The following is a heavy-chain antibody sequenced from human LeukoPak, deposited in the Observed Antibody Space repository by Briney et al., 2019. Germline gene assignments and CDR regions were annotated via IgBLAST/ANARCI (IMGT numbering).Heavy chain of an antibody. CDR2: ISSSSSYI. CDR3: ARDLGWDYDFWSGYYSHYGMDV. V-gene: IGHV3-21*01. Sequence: PGGSLRLSCAASGFTFSSYSMNWVRQAPGKGLEWVSSISSSSSYIYYADSVKGRFTISRGNAKNSLYLQMNSLRAEDTAVYYCARDLGWDYDFWSGYYSHYGMDVWGQGTTVTVSS. CDR1: GFTFSSYS. J-gene: IGHJ6*02. D-gene: IGHD3-3*01.